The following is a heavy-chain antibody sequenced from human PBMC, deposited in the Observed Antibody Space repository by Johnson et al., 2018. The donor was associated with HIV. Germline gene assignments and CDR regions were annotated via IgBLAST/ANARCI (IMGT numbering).Heavy chain of an antibody. CDR1: GFTFSSYG. V-gene: IGHV3-30*18. J-gene: IGHJ3*02. CDR3: AKYPRYKYGGAFDI. Sequence: VQLVESGGGVVQPGRSLRLSCAASGFTFSSYGMHWVRQAPGKGLEWVAIISSDGNNKYSADSVKGRFTISRDNSMNTLYLQMNSLTIDDTAVYYCAKYPRYKYGGAFDIWGQGTMVTVSS. D-gene: IGHD3-16*01. CDR2: ISSDGNNK.